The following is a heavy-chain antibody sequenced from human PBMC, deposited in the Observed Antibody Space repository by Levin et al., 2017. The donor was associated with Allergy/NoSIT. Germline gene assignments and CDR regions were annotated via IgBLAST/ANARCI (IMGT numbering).Heavy chain of an antibody. D-gene: IGHD3-10*01. CDR2: ISSSSSYT. V-gene: IGHV3-11*05. CDR3: ARGGRNYYGSGSYHY. CDR1: GFTFSDYY. Sequence: SGGSLRLSCAASGFTFSDYYMSWIRQAPGKGLEWVSYISSSSSYTNYADSVKGRFTISRDNAKNSLYLQMNSLRAEDTAVYYCARGGRNYYGSGSYHYWGQGTLVTVSS. J-gene: IGHJ4*02.